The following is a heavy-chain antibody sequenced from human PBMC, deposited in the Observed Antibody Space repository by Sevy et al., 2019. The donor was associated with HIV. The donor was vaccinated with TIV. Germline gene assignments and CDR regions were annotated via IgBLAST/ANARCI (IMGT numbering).Heavy chain of an antibody. D-gene: IGHD6-13*01. Sequence: GGSLRLSCIASGFDFSKYGMHWVRQAPGKGLEWVAVISDDGGSKYYADSVKGRFTISRDNSKNTLYLQMISLRPEDSAIYYCARGRAIAAAGTLDYWGQGTLVTVSS. CDR1: GFDFSKYG. J-gene: IGHJ4*02. CDR2: ISDDGGSK. CDR3: ARGRAIAAAGTLDY. V-gene: IGHV3-30*19.